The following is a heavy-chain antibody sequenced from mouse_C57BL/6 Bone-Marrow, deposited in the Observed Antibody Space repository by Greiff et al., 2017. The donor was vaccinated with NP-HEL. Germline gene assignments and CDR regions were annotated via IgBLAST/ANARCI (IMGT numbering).Heavy chain of an antibody. CDR2: IYPGSGST. CDR1: GYTFTSYW. J-gene: IGHJ4*01. CDR3: ARSPFFYGGDYAMDY. V-gene: IGHV1-55*01. Sequence: QVHVKQPGAELVKPGASVKMSCKASGYTFTSYWITWVKQRPGQGLEWIGDIYPGSGSTNYNEKFKSKATLTVDTSSSTAYMQLSSLTSEDSAVYYCARSPFFYGGDYAMDYWGQGTSVTVSS. D-gene: IGHD2-13*01.